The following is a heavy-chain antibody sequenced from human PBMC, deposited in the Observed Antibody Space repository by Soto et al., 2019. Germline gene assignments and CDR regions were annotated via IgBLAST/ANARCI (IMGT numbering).Heavy chain of an antibody. D-gene: IGHD2-15*01. V-gene: IGHV1-3*01. Sequence: QVQLVQSGAEVKKPGASVKISCKASGYTFTRYTMNWVRQAPGQRLEWMGWINPDNGNTKSSQKFQDRVIITRDTSASTAYIDLSSLISEDTAVYYCAIRIATGQLDPWGQGTLVTVSS. J-gene: IGHJ5*02. CDR3: AIRIATGQLDP. CDR1: GYTFTRYT. CDR2: INPDNGNT.